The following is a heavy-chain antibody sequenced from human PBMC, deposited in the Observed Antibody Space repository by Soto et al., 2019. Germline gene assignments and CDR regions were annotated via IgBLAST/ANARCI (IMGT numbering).Heavy chain of an antibody. CDR3: SRVRLNFVILTGYYIEPYYYSGMDV. D-gene: IGHD3-9*01. CDR1: GFTFGDYT. CDR2: IRRKAYGGTT. Sequence: PGGSLRLSCTASGFTFGDYTMSWFRQAPGTGLEWLGFIRRKAYGGTTEDAASVKGRFTISRDDSKNIAYLQMNSLKTEVTAVFYCSRVRLNFVILTGYYIEPYYYSGMDVWGQGTTVTVSS. J-gene: IGHJ6*02. V-gene: IGHV3-49*03.